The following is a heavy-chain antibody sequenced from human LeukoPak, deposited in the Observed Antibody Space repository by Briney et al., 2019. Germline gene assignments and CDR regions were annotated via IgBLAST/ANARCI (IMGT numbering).Heavy chain of an antibody. CDR1: GGSISSYY. Sequence: SETLSLTCTVSGGSISSYYWSWIRQPPGKGLEWIGYINYSGSTNYNPSLKSRVTISVDTSKNQFSLKLSSVTAADTAVYYCARVRWVGYTSTYFDYWGQGTLVTVSS. CDR2: INYSGST. J-gene: IGHJ4*02. D-gene: IGHD2-8*02. CDR3: ARVRWVGYTSTYFDY. V-gene: IGHV4-59*01.